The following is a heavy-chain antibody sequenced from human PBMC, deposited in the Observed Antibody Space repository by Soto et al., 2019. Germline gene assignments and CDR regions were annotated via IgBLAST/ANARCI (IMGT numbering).Heavy chain of an antibody. CDR1: GASIRSYY. Sequence: KPSETLSLTCTVSGASIRSYYWSWVRQPPGKGLEWIGYIYYSGSTNYNPSLKSRVSMSVDTSKKQFSLKLSSVTAADTAVYYCAYGGSYEGYFDYWGQGALVTVSS. CDR3: AYGGSYEGYFDY. J-gene: IGHJ4*02. V-gene: IGHV4-59*01. D-gene: IGHD1-26*01. CDR2: IYYSGST.